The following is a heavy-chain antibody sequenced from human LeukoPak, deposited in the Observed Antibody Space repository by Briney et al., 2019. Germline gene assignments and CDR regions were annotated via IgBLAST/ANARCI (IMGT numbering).Heavy chain of an antibody. CDR1: GFTFSSYA. CDR3: AKTPLRFLEWLLGD. J-gene: IGHJ4*02. D-gene: IGHD3-3*01. CDR2: ISGSGGST. V-gene: IGHV3-23*01. Sequence: GGSLRLSCAASGFTFSSYATTWVRQAPGKGLEWVSGISGSGGSTYYADSVKGRFTISRDNSKNTLYLQMNSLRAEDTAVYYCAKTPLRFLEWLLGDWGQGTLVTVSS.